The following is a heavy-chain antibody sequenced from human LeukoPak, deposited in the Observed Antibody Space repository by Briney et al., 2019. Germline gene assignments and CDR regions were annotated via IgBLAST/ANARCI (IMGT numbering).Heavy chain of an antibody. CDR1: GGSISSGGYY. Sequence: PSETLSLTCTVSGGSISSGGYYWSWIRQHPGKGLEWIGYIYYSGSTYYNPSLKSRFTISVDTTQNQVALKLSSVTAADTAVYYCAKTRYNSSGWLGFDPWGQGTLVTVSS. CDR2: IYYSGST. CDR3: AKTRYNSSGWLGFDP. J-gene: IGHJ5*02. D-gene: IGHD6-19*01. V-gene: IGHV4-31*03.